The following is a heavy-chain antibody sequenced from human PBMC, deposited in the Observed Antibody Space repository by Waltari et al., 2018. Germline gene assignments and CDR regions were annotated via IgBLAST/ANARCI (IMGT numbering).Heavy chain of an antibody. CDR2: INPSGVT. D-gene: IGHD4-17*01. J-gene: IGHJ6*02. V-gene: IGHV4-34*01. Sequence: QVQLQQWGAGLLKPPETLSLTCAVYGGSFRDSSWSWVRHRPGKGLEWIGEINPSGVTNYNPSLKSRVTISVDTSKNQFSLRLSSVTAADTAVYYCVRAFMVTTFSALRYHDYYGMDVWGQGTAVTVSS. CDR3: VRAFMVTTFSALRYHDYYGMDV. CDR1: GGSFRDSS.